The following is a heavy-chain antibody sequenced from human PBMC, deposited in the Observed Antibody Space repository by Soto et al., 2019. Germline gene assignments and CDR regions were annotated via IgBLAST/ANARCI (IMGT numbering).Heavy chain of an antibody. J-gene: IGHJ4*02. CDR1: GFTVSSNY. CDR2: IYSGGST. V-gene: IGHV3-66*01. D-gene: IGHD4-17*01. Sequence: GGSLRLSCAASGFTVSSNYMSWVRQAPGKGLEWVSVIYSGGSTYYADSVKGRFTISRDNSKNTLYLQMNGLKAEDTAVYYCARDSPTVTLPGGGLFYWGQGTLVTVSS. CDR3: ARDSPTVTLPGGGLFY.